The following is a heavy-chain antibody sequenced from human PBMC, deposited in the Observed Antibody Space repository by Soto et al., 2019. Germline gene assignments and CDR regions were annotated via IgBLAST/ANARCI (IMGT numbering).Heavy chain of an antibody. CDR2: ISSTTNYI. Sequence: GGSLRLSCAASVLTCTSYTMNWIPHAPLNGLEWVSSISSTTNYIYYGDSMKCRFTISRDNAKNSLYMQMNSLRAEDTAVSYCARESEDLTSTFDYWGQGTLVTVSS. CDR3: ARESEDLTSTFDY. J-gene: IGHJ4*02. V-gene: IGHV3-21*06. CDR1: VLTCTSYT.